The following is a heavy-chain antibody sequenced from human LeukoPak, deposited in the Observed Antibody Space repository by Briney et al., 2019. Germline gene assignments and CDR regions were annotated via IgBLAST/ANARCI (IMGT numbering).Heavy chain of an antibody. Sequence: ASVKVPCKASGYTFTSYYMHWVRQAPGQGLEWMGIINPSGGSTSYAQKFQGRVTMTRDMSTSTVYMELSSLRSEDTAVYYCARDDSSGYYYGTHFDYWGQGTLVTVSS. V-gene: IGHV1-46*01. CDR1: GYTFTSYY. CDR3: ARDDSSGYYYGTHFDY. CDR2: INPSGGST. J-gene: IGHJ4*02. D-gene: IGHD3-22*01.